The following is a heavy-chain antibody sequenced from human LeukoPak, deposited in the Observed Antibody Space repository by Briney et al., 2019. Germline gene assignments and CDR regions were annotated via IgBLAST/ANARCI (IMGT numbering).Heavy chain of an antibody. V-gene: IGHV4-34*01. Sequence: PSETLSLTCAVYGGSFSGYYWRWIRPPPGKGLAWIGEINHSGSTNYNPSLKSRVTISVGTSKNQFSLKLSSVTAADTAVYYCARGQGYDSSGYPFDYWGRGTLVTVSS. D-gene: IGHD3-22*01. CDR3: ARGQGYDSSGYPFDY. J-gene: IGHJ4*02. CDR1: GGSFSGYY. CDR2: INHSGST.